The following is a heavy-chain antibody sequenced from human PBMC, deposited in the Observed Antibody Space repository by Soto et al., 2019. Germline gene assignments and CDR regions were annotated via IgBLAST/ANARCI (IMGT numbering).Heavy chain of an antibody. D-gene: IGHD6-6*01. CDR3: ARGRVELVGPRDYYYYGMDV. Sequence: SVKVSCKASGGTFSSYAISWVRQAPGQGLEWMGGIIPIFGTANYAQKFQGRVTITADESTSTAYMELSSLGSEDTAVYYCARGRVELVGPRDYYYYGMDVWGQGTTVTVSS. J-gene: IGHJ6*02. CDR2: IIPIFGTA. V-gene: IGHV1-69*13. CDR1: GGTFSSYA.